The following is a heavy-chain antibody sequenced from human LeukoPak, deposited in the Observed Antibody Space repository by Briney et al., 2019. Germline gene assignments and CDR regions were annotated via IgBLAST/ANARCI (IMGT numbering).Heavy chain of an antibody. CDR2: MNPNSGNT. D-gene: IGHD2-15*01. CDR3: ARDCSGGSCYSSDAFDI. Sequence: ASVKVSCKASGYSFTSYDINWVRQATGQGLEWMGWMNPNSGNTGYAQKFQGRVTTTRNTSISTAYMELSSLRSEDTAVYYCARDCSGGSCYSSDAFDIWGQGTMVTVSS. J-gene: IGHJ3*02. V-gene: IGHV1-8*01. CDR1: GYSFTSYD.